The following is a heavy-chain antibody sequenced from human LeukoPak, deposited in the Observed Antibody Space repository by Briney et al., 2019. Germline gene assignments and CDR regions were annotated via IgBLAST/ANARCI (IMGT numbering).Heavy chain of an antibody. V-gene: IGHV3-30-3*01. CDR1: GFTFSSYA. D-gene: IGHD2-2*01. J-gene: IGHJ4*02. CDR2: ISYDGSNK. Sequence: PGGSLRLSCAASGFTFSSYAMHWVRQAPGKGLEWVAVISYDGSNKYYADSVKGRFTISRDNSKNTLYLQMNSLRAEDTAVYYCARDRCSSTSCVLTGWGQGTLVTVSS. CDR3: ARDRCSSTSCVLTG.